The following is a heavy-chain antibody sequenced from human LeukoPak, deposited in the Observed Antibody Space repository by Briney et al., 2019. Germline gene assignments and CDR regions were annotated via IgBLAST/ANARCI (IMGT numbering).Heavy chain of an antibody. J-gene: IGHJ4*02. CDR2: IYSGGST. CDR3: ASAQSSGYALSFDY. CDR1: GFTVSSNY. D-gene: IGHD3-22*01. Sequence: GSLRLSCAASGFTVSSNYMSWVRQAPGKGLEWVSVIYSGGSTYYADSVKGRFTISRHNSKNTLYLQMNSLRAEDTAVYYCASAQSSGYALSFDYWGQGTLVTVSS. V-gene: IGHV3-53*04.